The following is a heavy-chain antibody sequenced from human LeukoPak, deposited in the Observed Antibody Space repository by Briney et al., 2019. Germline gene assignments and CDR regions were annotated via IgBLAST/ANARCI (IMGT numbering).Heavy chain of an antibody. Sequence: GGSLRLSCAASGFTFSSYGMHWVRQAPGKWLEWVAVIWYEGSNKYYADSVKGRFTISRDNSKNTLYLQMNSLRAEDTAVYYCAKDLKYSSSANFDYWGQGTLVTVSS. CDR3: AKDLKYSSSANFDY. D-gene: IGHD6-6*01. CDR1: GFTFSSYG. CDR2: IWYEGSNK. J-gene: IGHJ4*02. V-gene: IGHV3-33*06.